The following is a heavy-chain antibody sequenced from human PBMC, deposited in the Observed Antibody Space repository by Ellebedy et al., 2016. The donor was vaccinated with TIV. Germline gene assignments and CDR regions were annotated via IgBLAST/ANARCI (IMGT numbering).Heavy chain of an antibody. CDR1: GFTFSTYW. Sequence: GGSLRLSXAASGFTFSTYWMHWVRQAPGKGLEWVANINQDGSQEYYVDSVKGRFTISRDNAKNSLYLQMNSLRAEDTAVYYCAREVGGPGSYWGQGTLVTVSP. J-gene: IGHJ4*02. CDR2: INQDGSQE. V-gene: IGHV3-7*01. D-gene: IGHD1-26*01. CDR3: AREVGGPGSY.